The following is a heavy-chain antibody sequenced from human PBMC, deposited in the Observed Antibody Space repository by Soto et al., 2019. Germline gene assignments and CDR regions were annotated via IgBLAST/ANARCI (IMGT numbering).Heavy chain of an antibody. CDR2: ISSSSSTI. Sequence: GGSLRLCCAASGFTFSSYSMNWVRQAPGKGLEWVSYISSSSSTIYYADSVKGRFTISRDNAKNSLYLQMNSLRAEDTAVYYCASSVAVYAFDIWGQGTMVTVSS. CDR3: ASSVAVYAFDI. V-gene: IGHV3-48*01. CDR1: GFTFSSYS. J-gene: IGHJ3*02. D-gene: IGHD2-15*01.